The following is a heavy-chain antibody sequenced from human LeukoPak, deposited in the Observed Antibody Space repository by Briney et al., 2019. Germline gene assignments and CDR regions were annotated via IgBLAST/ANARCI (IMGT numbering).Heavy chain of an antibody. CDR3: VKDKVYGDYIGAFDI. CDR2: ISWNSGSI. D-gene: IGHD4-17*01. J-gene: IGHJ3*02. CDR1: GFTFDDYA. V-gene: IGHV3-9*01. Sequence: GRSLRLSCAASGFTFDDYAMHWVRQAPGKGLEWVSGISWNSGSIGYADSVKGRFTISRDNAKNSLYLQMNSLRAEDTALYYCVKDKVYGDYIGAFDIWGQGTMVTVSS.